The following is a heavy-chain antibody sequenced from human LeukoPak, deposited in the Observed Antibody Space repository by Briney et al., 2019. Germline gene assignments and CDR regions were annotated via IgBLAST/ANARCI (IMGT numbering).Heavy chain of an antibody. D-gene: IGHD3-10*01. CDR3: ARDWVMVREYLPGMGFDY. Sequence: GGSLRLSXAASGFTFSSYSMNWVRQAPGKGLEWVSSISSSSSYIYYADSVKGRFTISRDNAKNSLYLQMNSLRAEDTAVYYCARDWVMVREYLPGMGFDYWGQGTLVTVSS. J-gene: IGHJ4*02. CDR1: GFTFSSYS. V-gene: IGHV3-21*01. CDR2: ISSSSSYI.